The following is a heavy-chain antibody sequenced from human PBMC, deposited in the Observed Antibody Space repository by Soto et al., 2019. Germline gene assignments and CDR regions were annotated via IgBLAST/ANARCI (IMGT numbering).Heavy chain of an antibody. CDR2: INAGNGNT. CDR1: GYTFTSYA. J-gene: IGHJ6*02. CDR3: ARDWRYSSGWTTNYYGMDV. V-gene: IGHV1-3*01. Sequence: ASVKVSCKASGYTFTSYARHWVRQATGQRLEWMGWINAGNGNTKYSQKLQGRVTITRDTSASTAYMELSSLRSEDTAVYYCARDWRYSSGWTTNYYGMDVWGQGTTVTVSS. D-gene: IGHD6-19*01.